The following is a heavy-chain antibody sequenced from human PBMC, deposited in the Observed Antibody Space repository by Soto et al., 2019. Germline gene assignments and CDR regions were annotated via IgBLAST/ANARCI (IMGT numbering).Heavy chain of an antibody. CDR1: GYTFTGYY. Sequence: QVQLVQSGAEVKKPGASVKVSCKTSGYTFTGYYMHWVQQAPGQGLEWMGWINPHSGGPNYAQKFQGRVTMTRDTSISTAYMELTSLTSDDTAVYYCARGVDFWSGYFDYWGQGTLVTVSS. V-gene: IGHV1-2*02. CDR3: ARGVDFWSGYFDY. D-gene: IGHD3-3*01. J-gene: IGHJ4*02. CDR2: INPHSGGP.